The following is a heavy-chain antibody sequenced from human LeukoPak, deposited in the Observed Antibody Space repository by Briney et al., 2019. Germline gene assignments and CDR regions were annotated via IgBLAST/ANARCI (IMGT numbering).Heavy chain of an antibody. Sequence: SETLSLTCTVSRGSISSYYWNWIRQPPGKGLEWIGYISYSGSTYYNPSLKSRVTISVDTSKNQLSLKVSSVTAADTAVYYCARQNDFRSTFYPWVVDVWGQGTTVTVSS. D-gene: IGHD3-3*01. CDR1: RGSISSYY. CDR3: ARQNDFRSTFYPWVVDV. V-gene: IGHV4-59*08. CDR2: ISYSGST. J-gene: IGHJ6*02.